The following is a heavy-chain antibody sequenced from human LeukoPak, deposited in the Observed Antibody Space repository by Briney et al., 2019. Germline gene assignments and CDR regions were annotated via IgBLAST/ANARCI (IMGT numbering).Heavy chain of an antibody. J-gene: IGHJ4*02. V-gene: IGHV3-23*01. CDR2: ISGSGGST. CDR3: ARVKVDYYDSSGYLTDY. Sequence: PGGSLRLSCAASGFTFSSYAMSWVRQAPGKGLEWVSAISGSGGSTYYADSVKGRFTISRDNSKNTLYLQMNSLRAEDTAVYYCARVKVDYYDSSGYLTDYWGQGTLVTVSS. D-gene: IGHD3-22*01. CDR1: GFTFSSYA.